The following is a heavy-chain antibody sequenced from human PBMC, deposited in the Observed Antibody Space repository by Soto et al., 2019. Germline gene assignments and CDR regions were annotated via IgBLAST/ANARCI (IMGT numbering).Heavy chain of an antibody. Sequence: SETLSLTCPVSGCSISSSSYYWGWIRQPPGKGLEWIGSIYYSGSTYYNPSLKSRVTISVDTSKNQFSLKLSSVTAADTAVYYCARTYSSSGYYYYYGMDVWGQGTTVTVSS. CDR1: GCSISSSSYY. CDR3: ARTYSSSGYYYYYGMDV. J-gene: IGHJ6*02. D-gene: IGHD6-6*01. V-gene: IGHV4-39*01. CDR2: IYYSGST.